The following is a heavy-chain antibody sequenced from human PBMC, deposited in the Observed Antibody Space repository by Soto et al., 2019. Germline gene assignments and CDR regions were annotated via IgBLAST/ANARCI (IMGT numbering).Heavy chain of an antibody. CDR1: GGSISSGDYY. D-gene: IGHD2-2*01. CDR2: IYYSGST. CDR3: ARLSSRSVSELDY. Sequence: SETLSLTCTVSGGSISSGDYYWSRIRQPPGKGLEWIGYIYYSGSTYYNPSLKSRVTISVDTSKNQFSLKLSSVTAADTAVYYCARLSSRSVSELDYWGQGTLVTVSS. V-gene: IGHV4-30-4*01. J-gene: IGHJ4*02.